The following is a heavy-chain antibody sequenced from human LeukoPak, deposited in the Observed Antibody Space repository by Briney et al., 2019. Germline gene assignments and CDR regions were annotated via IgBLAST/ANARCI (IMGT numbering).Heavy chain of an antibody. D-gene: IGHD3-9*01. CDR2: IDWDDDK. J-gene: IGHJ5*02. CDR1: GFSLSTSGMC. CDR3: ARTNYGILTGYNWFDP. Sequence: SGPTLVNPTQTLILTCTFSGFSLSTSGMCVSWIRQPPGKALEWLALIDWDDDKYYSTSLKTRLTISKDTSKNQVVLTMTNMDPVDTATYYCARTNYGILTGYNWFDPWGQGTLVTVSS. V-gene: IGHV2-70*01.